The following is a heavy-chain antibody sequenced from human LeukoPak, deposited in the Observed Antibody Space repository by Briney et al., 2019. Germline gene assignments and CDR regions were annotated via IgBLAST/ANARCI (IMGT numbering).Heavy chain of an antibody. D-gene: IGHD3-9*01. CDR1: GYSFTSHG. J-gene: IGHJ6*02. V-gene: IGHV3-33*01. CDR3: ARGLRYFDWLPHYYYYGMDV. Sequence: GGSLRLSCAAAGYSFTSHGIHWVRQAAGKGLEWVAVIWFDGSNKDYADSVKGRFTISRDNSKNTLYLQMNSLRAEDTAVYYCARGLRYFDWLPHYYYYGMDVWGQGTTVTVSS. CDR2: IWFDGSNK.